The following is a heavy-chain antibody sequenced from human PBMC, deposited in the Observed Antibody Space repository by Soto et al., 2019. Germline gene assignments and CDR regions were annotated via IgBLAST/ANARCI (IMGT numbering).Heavy chain of an antibody. J-gene: IGHJ5*02. CDR3: ANGTNDYGDYRAEILEPNP. CDR1: GFTFNIYA. Sequence: EVQLLESGGVLVQPGGSLRLSCAASGFTFNIYAMNWVRQAPGKWLAWVSSISGNGDTTYYADSVKGRFTISRDNSKSTLYLEMHSLRADDTAVYYCANGTNDYGDYRAEILEPNPWSQGTLVTVSS. D-gene: IGHD4-17*01. V-gene: IGHV3-23*01. CDR2: ISGNGDTT.